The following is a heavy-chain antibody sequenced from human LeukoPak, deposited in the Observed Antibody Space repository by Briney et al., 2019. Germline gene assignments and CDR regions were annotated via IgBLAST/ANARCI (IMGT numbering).Heavy chain of an antibody. Sequence: SQTLSLTCTVSGGSINSGGYYWSWIRQHPGKGLEWVGYIYYGGNTYYNPSLKSRITISLDTSKNQFSLRLGSVTAADTAVYYCARVGVEMATIRFFVRAFDIWGQGTMVTVSS. V-gene: IGHV4-31*03. D-gene: IGHD5-24*01. J-gene: IGHJ3*02. CDR2: IYYGGNT. CDR3: ARVGVEMATIRFFVRAFDI. CDR1: GGSINSGGYY.